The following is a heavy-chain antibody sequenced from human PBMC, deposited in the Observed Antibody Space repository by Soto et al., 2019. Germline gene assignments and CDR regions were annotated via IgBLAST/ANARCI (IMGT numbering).Heavy chain of an antibody. Sequence: QVQLVESGGGVVQPGRSLRLSCAASGFTFSSFGMHWVRQAPGKGLEWVAVISYDGSNKYHADSVKGRFTISRDDSKNTLFLQMNSLRVEDTAVYYCAGDPRGPHYWGQGTLVTVSS. CDR2: ISYDGSNK. CDR3: AGDPRGPHY. J-gene: IGHJ4*02. V-gene: IGHV3-30*03. CDR1: GFTFSSFG.